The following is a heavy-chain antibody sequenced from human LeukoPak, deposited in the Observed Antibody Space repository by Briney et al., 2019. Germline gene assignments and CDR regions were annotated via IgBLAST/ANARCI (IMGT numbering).Heavy chain of an antibody. CDR2: ISWNSGSI. D-gene: IGHD6-13*01. J-gene: IGHJ4*02. V-gene: IGHV3-9*03. Sequence: GGSLRLSCAASGFTFDDYAMHWVRQAPGKGLEWVSGISWNSGSIGYADSVKGRFTISRDNAKNSLYLQMNSLRAEDMALYYCAKDRSGSSSWDFDYWGQRTLVTVSS. CDR3: AKDRSGSSSWDFDY. CDR1: GFTFDDYA.